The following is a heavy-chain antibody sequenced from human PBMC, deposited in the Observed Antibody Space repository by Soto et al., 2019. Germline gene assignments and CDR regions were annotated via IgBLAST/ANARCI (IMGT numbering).Heavy chain of an antibody. Sequence: GASVKVSCKASGGTFSSYAISWVRQAPGQGLEWMGGIIPIFGTANYAQKFQGRVTITGDVSASTAYMELSSLRSEDTAVYYCAAEIAVAGFDYWGQGTLVTVSS. CDR3: AAEIAVAGFDY. CDR1: GGTFSSYA. V-gene: IGHV1-69*13. J-gene: IGHJ4*02. CDR2: IIPIFGTA. D-gene: IGHD6-19*01.